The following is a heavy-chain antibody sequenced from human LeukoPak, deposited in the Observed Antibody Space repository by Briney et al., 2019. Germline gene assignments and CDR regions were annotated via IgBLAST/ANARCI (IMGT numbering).Heavy chain of an antibody. CDR1: GGLISSGSYY. J-gene: IGHJ4*02. V-gene: IGHV4-61*02. CDR3: ASTICISTSCYPGVVDY. CDR2: IYSSGST. D-gene: IGHD2-2*01. Sequence: SETLSLTCTVSGGLISSGSYYWSWIRQPAGKGLEWIGRIYSSGSTNYNPALRSRLTISVDTSKNQFSLKLSSVTAADTAVYYCASTICISTSCYPGVVDYWGQGTLVTVSS.